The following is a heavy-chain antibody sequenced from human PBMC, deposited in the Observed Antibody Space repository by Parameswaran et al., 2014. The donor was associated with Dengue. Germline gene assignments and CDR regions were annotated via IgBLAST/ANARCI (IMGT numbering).Heavy chain of an antibody. V-gene: IGHV4-34*01. Sequence: WIRQPPGKGLEWIGEINHSGSTNYNPSLKSRVTISVDTSKNQFSLKLSSVTAADTAVYYCARGDRGATYYYGSGSYYNGGIYYYYGMDVWGQGTTVTVSS. D-gene: IGHD3-10*01. CDR3: ARGDRGATYYYGSGSYYNGGIYYYYGMDV. CDR2: INHSGST. J-gene: IGHJ6*02.